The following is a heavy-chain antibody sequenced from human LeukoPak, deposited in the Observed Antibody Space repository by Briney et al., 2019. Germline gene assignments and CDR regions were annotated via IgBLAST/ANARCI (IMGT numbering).Heavy chain of an antibody. CDR2: INHSGST. Sequence: SETLSLTCAVYGGSFSGYYWSWIRQPPGKGLEWIGEINHSGSTNYNPSLKSRVTISVDTSKNQFSLKLSSVTAADTAVYYCARPQGGHDYGRRFDPWGQGTLVTVSS. CDR1: GGSFSGYY. D-gene: IGHD4-17*01. J-gene: IGHJ5*02. CDR3: ARPQGGHDYGRRFDP. V-gene: IGHV4-34*01.